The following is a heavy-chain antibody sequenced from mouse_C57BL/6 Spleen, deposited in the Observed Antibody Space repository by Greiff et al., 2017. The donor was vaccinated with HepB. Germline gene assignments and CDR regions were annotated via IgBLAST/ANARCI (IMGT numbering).Heavy chain of an antibody. CDR1: GYAFSSYW. Sequence: QVQLKQSGAELVKPGASVKISCKASGYAFSSYWMNWVKRRPGKGLEWIGQIYPGDGDTNYNGKFKGKATLTAAKSSRTADMQLSRLASEDSAVYFCARSWVSFDYWGQGTTLTVSS. V-gene: IGHV1-80*01. CDR3: ARSWVSFDY. CDR2: IYPGDGDT. J-gene: IGHJ2*01.